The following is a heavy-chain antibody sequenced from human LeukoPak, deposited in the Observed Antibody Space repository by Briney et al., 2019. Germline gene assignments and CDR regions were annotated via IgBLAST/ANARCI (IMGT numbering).Heavy chain of an antibody. CDR3: ARDRIYTNYYFDS. CDR1: GFTFHSYS. V-gene: IGHV3-21*01. CDR2: ISTGSNYI. Sequence: GGSLRLSCAASGFTFHSYSMNWVRRAPGKGLQWVSPISTGSNYIYYADTVKGRFTISRDNAKNSLYLQMNSLRADDTGVYYCARDRIYTNYYFDSWGLGTLVTVSS. D-gene: IGHD4-11*01. J-gene: IGHJ4*02.